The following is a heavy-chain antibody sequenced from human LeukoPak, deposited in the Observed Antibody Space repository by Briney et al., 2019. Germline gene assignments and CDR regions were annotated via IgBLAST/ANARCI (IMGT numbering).Heavy chain of an antibody. CDR1: GYTLTELS. CDR2: FYPEDGET. V-gene: IGHV1-24*01. J-gene: IGHJ6*02. CDR3: ATAYDTNYYYYYGMDV. Sequence: ASVRVSCTVSGYTLTELSMHWVRQAPGKGLEWVGGFYPEDGETIYAQKFQGRVTMTEDTSTATAYMELSSLRSEDTAVYYCATAYDTNYYYYYGMDVWGQGTTVTVSS. D-gene: IGHD3-9*01.